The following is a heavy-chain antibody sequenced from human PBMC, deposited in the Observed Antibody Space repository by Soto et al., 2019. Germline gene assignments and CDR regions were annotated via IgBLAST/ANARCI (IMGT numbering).Heavy chain of an antibody. D-gene: IGHD3-3*01. CDR1: GFTFSYYW. CDR3: ARGYDFWSGYYYPYGMDV. J-gene: IGHJ6*02. V-gene: IGHV3-74*01. Sequence: GGSLRLSCAASGFTFSYYWMHWVRQAPGQGLVWVAGIPSDGSSKNYADSVKGRFTISRDNSKNTLYLQMNSLRAEDTAVYYCARGYDFWSGYYYPYGMDVWGQGTTVTVSS. CDR2: IPSDGSSK.